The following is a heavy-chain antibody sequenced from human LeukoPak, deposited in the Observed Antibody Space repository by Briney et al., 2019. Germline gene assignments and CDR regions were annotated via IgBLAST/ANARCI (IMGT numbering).Heavy chain of an antibody. Sequence: GGPLRLSCAASGFTFSSYGMHWVRPAPGKGLEWVAFIRYDGSNKYYADSVKGRFTISRDNSKNTLYLQVNSLRAEDTAVYYCAKGRYSNVRLDYWGQGTLVTVSS. CDR3: AKGRYSNVRLDY. CDR1: GFTFSSYG. V-gene: IGHV3-30*02. J-gene: IGHJ4*02. D-gene: IGHD4-11*01. CDR2: IRYDGSNK.